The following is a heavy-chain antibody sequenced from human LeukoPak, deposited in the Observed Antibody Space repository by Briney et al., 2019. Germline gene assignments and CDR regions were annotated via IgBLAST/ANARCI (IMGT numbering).Heavy chain of an antibody. CDR3: AREGYSSSWYRSYYYYMDV. CDR2: IIPIFGTA. J-gene: IGHJ6*03. Sequence: VAPVKVSCKASGGTFSSYAISWVRQAPGQGLEWMGGIIPIFGTANYAQKFQGRVTITTDESTSTAYMELSSLRSEDTAVYYCAREGYSSSWYRSYYYYMDVWGKGTTVTVSS. V-gene: IGHV1-69*05. CDR1: GGTFSSYA. D-gene: IGHD6-13*01.